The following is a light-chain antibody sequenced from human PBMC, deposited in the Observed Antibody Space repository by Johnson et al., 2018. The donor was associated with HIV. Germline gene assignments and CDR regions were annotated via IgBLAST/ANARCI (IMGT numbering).Light chain of an antibody. Sequence: QLVLTQPPSVSAAPGQKVTISCSGSSSNIGNNYVSWYQQLPGTAPKLLIYENNKRPSGIPDRFSGSKSGTSATLGITGLQTGDEADYYCETWVFSVSAGGVFGTGTKVTGL. CDR3: ETWVFSVSAGGV. CDR1: SSNIGNNY. CDR2: ENN. J-gene: IGLJ1*01. V-gene: IGLV1-51*02.